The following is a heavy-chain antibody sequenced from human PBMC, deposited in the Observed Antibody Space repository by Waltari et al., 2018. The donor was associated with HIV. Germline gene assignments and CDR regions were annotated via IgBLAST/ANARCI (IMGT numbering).Heavy chain of an antibody. V-gene: IGHV4-34*01. D-gene: IGHD3-9*01. CDR2: INHSGTT. CDR3: AYSYLTGSILHPF. CDR1: GGSFSGYY. Sequence: QEQLQQWGAGLLKPSETLSLPCAVYGGSFSGYYLNWVRPPPGKGLGWIGEINHSGTTNYNPTLKRRDTMSVDTSKRQFSLKRNAVTAADTAVYFCAYSYLTGSILHPFGGQGTLVTVSS. J-gene: IGHJ4*01.